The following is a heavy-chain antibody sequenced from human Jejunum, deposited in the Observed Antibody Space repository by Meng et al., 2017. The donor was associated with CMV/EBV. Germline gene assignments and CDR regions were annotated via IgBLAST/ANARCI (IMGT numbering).Heavy chain of an antibody. J-gene: IGHJ4*02. CDR2: INYNGRT. Sequence: VSGSSLSSTFFYWGWIRQPPGKGLEWVGNINYNGRTYYNPSLKSRLTMSVDMSRNQFSLELSSVTAADTAVYYCARDGSDNWGNFDYWGQGSLVTVSS. CDR1: GSSLSSTFFY. CDR3: ARDGSDNWGNFDY. V-gene: IGHV4-39*07. D-gene: IGHD7-27*01.